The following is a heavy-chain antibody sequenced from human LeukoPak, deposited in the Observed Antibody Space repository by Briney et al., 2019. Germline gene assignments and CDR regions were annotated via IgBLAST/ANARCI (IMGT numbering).Heavy chain of an antibody. D-gene: IGHD2-21*01. Sequence: PSETLSLTCAVYGGSFTGYYWSWNRQPPGKGLEWIGEINHSGSTNYNSSLKSRVTISVDTSKNQFSLKLSSVTAADTAVYYCARVPIPGGVDYGGQGTLVTVSS. CDR1: GGSFTGYY. J-gene: IGHJ4*02. CDR2: INHSGST. V-gene: IGHV4-34*01. CDR3: ARVPIPGGVDY.